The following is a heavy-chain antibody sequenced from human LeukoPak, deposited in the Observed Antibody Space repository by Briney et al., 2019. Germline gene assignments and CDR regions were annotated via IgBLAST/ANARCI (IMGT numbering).Heavy chain of an antibody. CDR3: AKSSGYYLRYYFDY. J-gene: IGHJ4*02. V-gene: IGHV3-30*02. CDR1: GFTFSSFG. Sequence: PGGSLRLSCAASGFTFSSFGIHWVHQAPGKGLEWVAFIRYDGNNKYYADSVKGRFTIFRDNSKNTLYLQMNSLRAEDTAVYYCAKSSGYYLRYYFDYWGQGTLVTVSS. CDR2: IRYDGNNK. D-gene: IGHD3-22*01.